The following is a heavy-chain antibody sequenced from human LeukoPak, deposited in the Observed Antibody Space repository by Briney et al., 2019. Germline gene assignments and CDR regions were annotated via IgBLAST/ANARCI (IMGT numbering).Heavy chain of an antibody. Sequence: GGSLRLSCAASGLTVSSNYVNWVRQAPGRGLEWVSVFYSGCRTYYADSMKGRFTISRDNPKNTLYPQMNQLRVEDTAVYYCYTVTYYNTRAPGDYWGQGTLVTVSS. V-gene: IGHV3-53*01. CDR2: FYSGCRT. CDR1: GLTVSSNY. J-gene: IGHJ4*02. D-gene: IGHD3-10*01. CDR3: YTVTYYNTRAPGDY.